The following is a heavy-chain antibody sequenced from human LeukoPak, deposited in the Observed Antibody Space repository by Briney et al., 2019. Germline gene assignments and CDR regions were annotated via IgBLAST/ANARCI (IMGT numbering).Heavy chain of an antibody. CDR3: ARGCSGGSCYFSYYYYGMDV. D-gene: IGHD2-15*01. V-gene: IGHV1-69*13. J-gene: IGHJ6*02. CDR1: GGTFSSYA. CDR2: IIPIFGTA. Sequence: SVKVSCKASGGTFSSYAISWVRQAPGQGLEWMGGIIPIFGTANYAQKFQGRVTITADESTSTAYMELSSLRSEDTAVYYCARGCSGGSCYFSYYYYGMDVWGQGTTVTVSS.